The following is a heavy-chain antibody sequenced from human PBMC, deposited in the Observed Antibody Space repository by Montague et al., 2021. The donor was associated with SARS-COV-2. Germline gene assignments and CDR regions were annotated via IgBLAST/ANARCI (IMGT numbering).Heavy chain of an antibody. V-gene: IGHV4-34*01. J-gene: IGHJ5*02. CDR3: ARGSRITMIVVVIPGGFDP. Sequence: SETLSLTCAVYGGSFSGYYWSWIRQPPGKGLEWIGEINHSGSTNYYPSLKSRVTISVDTSKNQFSLKLSSVTAADTAVYYCARGSRITMIVVVIPGGFDPWGQGTLVTVSS. D-gene: IGHD3-22*01. CDR2: INHSGST. CDR1: GGSFSGYY.